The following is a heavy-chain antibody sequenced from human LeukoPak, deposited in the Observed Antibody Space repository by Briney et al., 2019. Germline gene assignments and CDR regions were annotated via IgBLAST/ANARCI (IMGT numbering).Heavy chain of an antibody. V-gene: IGHV3-21*01. CDR2: ISSSSSYI. CDR3: ARGTTVTTYRGLNWFDP. D-gene: IGHD4-17*01. CDR1: GFTFSSYS. J-gene: IGHJ5*02. Sequence: PGGSLRLSCAASGFTFSSYSMNWVRQAPGKGLEWVSSISSSSSYIYYADSVKGRFTISRDNAKNSLYLQMDSLRAENTAVYYCARGTTVTTYRGLNWFDPWGQGTLVTVSS.